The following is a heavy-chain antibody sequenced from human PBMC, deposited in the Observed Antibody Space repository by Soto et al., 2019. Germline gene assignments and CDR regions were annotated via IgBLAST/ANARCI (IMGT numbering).Heavy chain of an antibody. CDR3: ARGTDFVVVSAATMALALDV. D-gene: IGHD2-15*01. V-gene: IGHV4-34*01. Sequence: PSETLSLTCDVSGGSFSDYYWTWIRQPPGKGLEWIGEINHSGSTNYNPSLKSRLTISVDTSKRQFSLKLSSVTAADTAVYYCARGTDFVVVSAATMALALDVLGQGTTVT. J-gene: IGHJ6*02. CDR1: GGSFSDYY. CDR2: INHSGST.